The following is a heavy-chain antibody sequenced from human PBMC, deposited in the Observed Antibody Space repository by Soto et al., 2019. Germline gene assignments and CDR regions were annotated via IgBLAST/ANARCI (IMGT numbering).Heavy chain of an antibody. CDR2: FDPEDGET. CDR1: GYTLTELS. Sequence: ASVKVSCKVSGYTLTELSMHWVRQAPGKGLEWMGGFDPEDGETIYAQKFQGRVTMTEDTSTDTAYMELSSLRSEDTAVYYCATSCSGYDFCFDVWGQGTLDTVSS. D-gene: IGHD3-3*01. CDR3: ATSCSGYDFCFDV. V-gene: IGHV1-24*01. J-gene: IGHJ4*01.